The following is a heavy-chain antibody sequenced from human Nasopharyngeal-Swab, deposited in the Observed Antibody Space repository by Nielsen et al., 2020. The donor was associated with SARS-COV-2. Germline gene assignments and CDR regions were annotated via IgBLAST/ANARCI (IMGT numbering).Heavy chain of an antibody. D-gene: IGHD3-3*01. J-gene: IGHJ4*02. Sequence: GESLKISCAASGFTFSSYGMHWVRQAPGKGLEWVAVIWYDGSNKYYADSVKGRFTISRDNSKNTLYLQMNSLRAEDTAVYYCAKDPRYDFWSDYYFDYWGQGTLVTVSS. CDR1: GFTFSSYG. V-gene: IGHV3-33*06. CDR3: AKDPRYDFWSDYYFDY. CDR2: IWYDGSNK.